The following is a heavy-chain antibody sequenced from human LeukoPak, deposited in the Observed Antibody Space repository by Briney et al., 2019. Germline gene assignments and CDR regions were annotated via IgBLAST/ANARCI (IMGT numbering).Heavy chain of an antibody. D-gene: IGHD3-3*01. Sequence: ASVKVSCKASGYTFTSYGISWVRQAPGQGLEWMGWISAYNGNTNYAQKLQGRVTMTTDTSTSTAYMELRSLRSDDPAVYYCARVSNYYDFWSGYYRVKDWFDPWGQGTLVTVSS. CDR2: ISAYNGNT. V-gene: IGHV1-18*01. J-gene: IGHJ5*02. CDR3: ARVSNYYDFWSGYYRVKDWFDP. CDR1: GYTFTSYG.